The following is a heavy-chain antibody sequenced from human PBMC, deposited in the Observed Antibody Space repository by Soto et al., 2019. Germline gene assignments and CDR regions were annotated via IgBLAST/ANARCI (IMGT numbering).Heavy chain of an antibody. J-gene: IGHJ4*02. Sequence: GASVKVSCKASGYTFTSYGISWVRQAPGQGLEWMGWISAYNGNTNYAQKLQGRVTMTTDTSTSTAYMELRSLRSDDTAVYYCARDHYYDSSGYRRYGFDYWGQGTLVTVSS. CDR1: GYTFTSYG. V-gene: IGHV1-18*01. CDR3: ARDHYYDSSGYRRYGFDY. D-gene: IGHD3-22*01. CDR2: ISAYNGNT.